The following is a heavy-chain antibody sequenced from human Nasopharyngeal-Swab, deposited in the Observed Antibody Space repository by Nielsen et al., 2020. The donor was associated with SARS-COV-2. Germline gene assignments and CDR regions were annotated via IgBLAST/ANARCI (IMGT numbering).Heavy chain of an antibody. Sequence: GESLKISCAASGFTFDDYAMHWVRQAPGQGLEWVSSISSSGSYMYYTDSVKGRFTMSRDNAKNSLYLQMNSLRAEDTAVYYCASDSRYWGQGTLVTVSS. CDR1: GFTFDDYA. CDR2: ISSSGSYM. J-gene: IGHJ4*02. V-gene: IGHV3-21*01. D-gene: IGHD2-2*01. CDR3: ASDSRY.